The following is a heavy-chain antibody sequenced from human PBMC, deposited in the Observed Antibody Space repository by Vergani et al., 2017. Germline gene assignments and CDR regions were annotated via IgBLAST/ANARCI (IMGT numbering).Heavy chain of an antibody. D-gene: IGHD6-13*01. CDR3: VNDIAASGNYWYFDL. J-gene: IGHJ2*01. CDR2: INWNSDSI. CDR1: GFTFDDYA. Sequence: EVQLVESGGGLVQPGRSLRLSCAASGFTFDDYAMHWVRQAPGKGLEWVSGINWNSDSIAYADSVKGRFTISRDNAKNSPYLQMNSLRAEDTALYYCVNDIAASGNYWYFDLGGRGTLVTVSS. V-gene: IGHV3-9*01.